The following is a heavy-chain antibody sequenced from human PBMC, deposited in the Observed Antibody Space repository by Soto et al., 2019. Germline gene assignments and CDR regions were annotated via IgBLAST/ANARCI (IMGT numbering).Heavy chain of an antibody. J-gene: IGHJ5*02. Sequence: SETLSLTCTVSGGSISSGGYYWSWIRQHPGKGLEWIGYIYYSGSTYYNPSLKSRVTISVDTSKNQFSLKLSSVTAADTAVYYCARGGNAYYDFWSGYYQYNWFDPWGQGPLVTVSS. V-gene: IGHV4-31*03. CDR3: ARGGNAYYDFWSGYYQYNWFDP. CDR1: GGSISSGGYY. CDR2: IYYSGST. D-gene: IGHD3-3*01.